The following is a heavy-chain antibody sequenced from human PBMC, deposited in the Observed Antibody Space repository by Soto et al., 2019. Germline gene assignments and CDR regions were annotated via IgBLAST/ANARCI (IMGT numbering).Heavy chain of an antibody. CDR1: GYTFTSYA. V-gene: IGHV1-3*05. CDR2: INAGNGNT. Sequence: QVQLVQSGAEEKKPGASVKVSCKASGYTFTSYAIHWVRQAPGQRLEWMGWINAGNGNTKYSQKLQGRVTITRDTSASTAYMALSSLRSEDTAVYCCARGLGGYYPPFDYGGQGTLVIVSS. CDR3: ARGLGGYYPPFDY. D-gene: IGHD3-22*01. J-gene: IGHJ4*02.